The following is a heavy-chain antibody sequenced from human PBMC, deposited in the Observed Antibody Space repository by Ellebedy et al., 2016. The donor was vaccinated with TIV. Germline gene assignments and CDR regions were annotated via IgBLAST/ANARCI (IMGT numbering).Heavy chain of an antibody. J-gene: IGHJ4*01. Sequence: GESLKISXTASGFTFSRRWMGWVRQAPGKGLEWVGRIKSKAGGGTTDYAAVVKDRFTLSRDESKNLLFLHLSTLKTEDTGVYYCTTGDYYEYWGHGTLVTVSS. CDR1: GFTFSRRW. CDR2: IKSKAGGGTT. V-gene: IGHV3-15*01. CDR3: TTGDYYEY.